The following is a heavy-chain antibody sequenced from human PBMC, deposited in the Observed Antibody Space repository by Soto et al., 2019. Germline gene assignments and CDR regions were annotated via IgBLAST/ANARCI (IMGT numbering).Heavy chain of an antibody. V-gene: IGHV4-30-4*01. CDR3: ARDLGRVDGMDV. J-gene: IGHJ6*02. CDR1: GGSISSGDYY. Sequence: SETLSLTCTVSGGSISSGDYYWSWIRQPPGKGLEWIGYIYYSGSTYYNPSLKSRVTISVDTSKNQFSLKLSSVTAADTAVYYCARDLGRVDGMDVWGQGTTVTVSS. CDR2: IYYSGST. D-gene: IGHD3-16*01.